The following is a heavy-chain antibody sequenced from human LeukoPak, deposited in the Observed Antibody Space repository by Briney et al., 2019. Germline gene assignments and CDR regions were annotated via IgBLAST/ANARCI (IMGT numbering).Heavy chain of an antibody. CDR2: ISSSGSTI. V-gene: IGHV3-48*03. J-gene: IGHJ6*04. Sequence: PGRSLRLSCAASGFTFSSYAMHWVRQAPGKGLEWVSYISSSGSTIYYADSVKGRFTISGDNAKNSLYLQMNSLRAEDTAVYYCAELGITMIGGVWGKGTTVTISS. D-gene: IGHD3-10*02. CDR3: AELGITMIGGV. CDR1: GFTFSSYA.